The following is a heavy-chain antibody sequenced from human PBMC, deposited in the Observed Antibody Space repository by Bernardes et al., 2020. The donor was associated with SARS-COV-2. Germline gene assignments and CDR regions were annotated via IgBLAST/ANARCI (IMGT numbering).Heavy chain of an antibody. CDR1: GYTFTSYG. J-gene: IGHJ5*02. CDR2: ISAYNGNT. Sequence: ASVKVSCKASGYTFTSYGIIWVRQAPGQGLEWIGWISAYNGNTNYAQKLQGRVTMTTDTSTSTAYMELRSLRSDDTAVYYCARVGEDIVLINWFDPWGQGTLVTVSS. CDR3: ARVGEDIVLINWFDP. D-gene: IGHD2-8*01. V-gene: IGHV1-18*01.